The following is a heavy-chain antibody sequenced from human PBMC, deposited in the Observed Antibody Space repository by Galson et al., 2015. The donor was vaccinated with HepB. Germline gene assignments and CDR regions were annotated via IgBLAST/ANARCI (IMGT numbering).Heavy chain of an antibody. D-gene: IGHD5-12*01. CDR3: AKDPGYSGYDYYFDY. Sequence: SLRLSCAASGFTFSSYGMHWVRQAPGKGLEWVAVISYDGSNKYYADSVKGRFTISRDNSKNTLYLQMNSLRAEDTAVYYCAKDPGYSGYDYYFDYWGQGTLVTVSS. CDR1: GFTFSSYG. J-gene: IGHJ4*02. V-gene: IGHV3-30*18. CDR2: ISYDGSNK.